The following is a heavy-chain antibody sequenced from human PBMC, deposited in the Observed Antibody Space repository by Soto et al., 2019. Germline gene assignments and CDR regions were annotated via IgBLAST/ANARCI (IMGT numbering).Heavy chain of an antibody. V-gene: IGHV3-23*01. CDR1: GFTFSAYD. D-gene: IGHD5-18*01. Sequence: GGSLRLSCAASGFTFSAYDMNWVRQAPGKGLEWVSVINNSGGSTYYADSVKGRFTISRDDSKNTLYLQMNSLSAEDTAVYYCRAYTYGQGVDYWGQGTLVTVSS. J-gene: IGHJ4*02. CDR2: INNSGGST. CDR3: RAYTYGQGVDY.